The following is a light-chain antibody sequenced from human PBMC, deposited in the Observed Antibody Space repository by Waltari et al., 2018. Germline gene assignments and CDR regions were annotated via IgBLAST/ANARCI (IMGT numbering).Light chain of an antibody. Sequence: QSALTQPASVSGSPGQSITIHCTGTTSHLGGYNYVSWYQQHPGKAPKLMIYDVSNRPSGVSNRFSGSKSGNTASLTISGLQAEDEADYYCSSYTSSSTLFGGGTKLTVL. CDR2: DVS. CDR3: SSYTSSSTL. V-gene: IGLV2-14*03. J-gene: IGLJ3*02. CDR1: TSHLGGYNY.